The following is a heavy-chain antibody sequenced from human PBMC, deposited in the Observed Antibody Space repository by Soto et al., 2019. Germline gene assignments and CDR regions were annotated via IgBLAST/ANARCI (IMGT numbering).Heavy chain of an antibody. J-gene: IGHJ4*02. CDR2: ISYDGSNK. Sequence: QVQLVESGGGVVQPGRSLRLSCAASGFTFSSYAMHWVRQAPGKGLEWVAVISYDGSNKYYADSVKGRFTISRDNSKNSLYLQMNSLRAEDTAVYYCAREDLPYGDQLSTYFDYGGQGTLVTVSS. CDR3: AREDLPYGDQLSTYFDY. V-gene: IGHV3-30-3*01. CDR1: GFTFSSYA. D-gene: IGHD4-17*01.